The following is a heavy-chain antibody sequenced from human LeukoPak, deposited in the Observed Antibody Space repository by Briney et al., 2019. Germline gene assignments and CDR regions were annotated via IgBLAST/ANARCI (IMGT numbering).Heavy chain of an antibody. V-gene: IGHV1-8*01. D-gene: IGHD2-15*01. CDR2: MNPNSGNT. Sequence: ASVNVSCKASGYTFTSYDINWLRQATGQGLEWMGWMNPNSGNTVYAQKFQGRVTMTRNTSISTAYMELSSLRSEDTAVYYCARGRGDIVVVVAPEVDYYYGMDVWGQGTTVTVSS. J-gene: IGHJ6*02. CDR3: ARGRGDIVVVVAPEVDYYYGMDV. CDR1: GYTFTSYD.